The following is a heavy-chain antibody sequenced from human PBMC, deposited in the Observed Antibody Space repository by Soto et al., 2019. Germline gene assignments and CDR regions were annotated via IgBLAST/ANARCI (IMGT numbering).Heavy chain of an antibody. CDR3: AKDLRIWFGDRGGWFDP. CDR1: GFTFSSYA. CDR2: ISDSGGST. Sequence: EVQLLESGGGLVQPGGSLRLSCAASGFTFSSYAMSWVRQAPGKGLEWVSAISDSGGSTYYADSVKGRFTISRDNSKNTLYLQMNSLRVEDTAVYYCAKDLRIWFGDRGGWFDPWGQGTLVTVSS. V-gene: IGHV3-23*01. D-gene: IGHD3-10*01. J-gene: IGHJ5*02.